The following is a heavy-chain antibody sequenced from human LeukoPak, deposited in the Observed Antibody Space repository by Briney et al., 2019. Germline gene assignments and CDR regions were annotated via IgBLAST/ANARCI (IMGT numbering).Heavy chain of an antibody. D-gene: IGHD2-8*01. Sequence: SETLSLTCTVSGGSISSGYYWGWIRQSPGKGLEWIGSIYHSGSTYYNPSLKSRVTISVDTSKNQFSLKLSSVTAADTAVYYCARDRDIVLMVYAIGWFDPWGQGTLVTVSS. CDR3: ARDRDIVLMVYAIGWFDP. J-gene: IGHJ5*02. CDR2: IYHSGST. CDR1: GGSISSGYY. V-gene: IGHV4-38-2*02.